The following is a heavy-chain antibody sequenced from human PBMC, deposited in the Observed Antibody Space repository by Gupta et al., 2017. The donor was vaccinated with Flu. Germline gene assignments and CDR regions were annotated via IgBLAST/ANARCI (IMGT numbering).Heavy chain of an antibody. J-gene: IGHJ5*02. CDR2: SGNT. V-gene: IGHV4-34*01. Sequence: SGNTYYNPSLESRVAISIDTSKNQFFLKLKSVTAADTAVYYCASRRTTSFGDWFDPWGPGTPVSVTS. D-gene: IGHD2-2*01. CDR3: ASRRTTSFGDWFDP.